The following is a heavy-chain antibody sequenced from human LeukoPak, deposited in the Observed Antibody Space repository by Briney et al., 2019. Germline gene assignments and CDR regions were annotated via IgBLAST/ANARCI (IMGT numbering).Heavy chain of an antibody. CDR2: ISAYNGNT. CDR1: GYTFTSYG. CDR3: ARTIVVVPAAHPYYFDY. D-gene: IGHD2-2*01. V-gene: IGHV1-18*01. Sequence: ASVKVSCKASGYTFTSYGISWVRQAPGQGLEWMGWISAYNGNTNYAQKLQGRVTMTTDTSTSTAYMELRSLRSDDTAVYYCARTIVVVPAAHPYYFDYWGQGTLVTASS. J-gene: IGHJ4*02.